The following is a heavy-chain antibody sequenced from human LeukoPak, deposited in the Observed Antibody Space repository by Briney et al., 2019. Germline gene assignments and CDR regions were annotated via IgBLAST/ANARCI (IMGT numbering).Heavy chain of an antibody. CDR2: ISSSGSTI. J-gene: IGHJ4*02. CDR3: ARARYYDSSGLVLDY. D-gene: IGHD3-22*01. CDR1: GFTFSSYE. Sequence: GGSLRLSCAASGFTFSSYEMNWVRQAPGKGLEWVSYISSSGSTIYYADSVKGRFTISRDNAKNSLYLQMNSLRAEDTAVYYCARARYYDSSGLVLDYWGQGTLVTVSS. V-gene: IGHV3-48*03.